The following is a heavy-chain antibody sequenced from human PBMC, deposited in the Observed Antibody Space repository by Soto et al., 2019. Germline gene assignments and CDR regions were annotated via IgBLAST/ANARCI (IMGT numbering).Heavy chain of an antibody. J-gene: IGHJ4*02. D-gene: IGHD6-19*01. V-gene: IGHV1-18*04. CDR3: SRASAVVGVSSNSLPNDD. Sequence: GASVKVSCKASGYTFTSYGISWVRQAPGQGLEWMGWISAYNGNTNYAQKLQGRVTMTTDTSTSTAYMELRSLRSDDTAVYYCSRASAVVGVSSNSLPNDDWGQGTLVTGSS. CDR1: GYTFTSYG. CDR2: ISAYNGNT.